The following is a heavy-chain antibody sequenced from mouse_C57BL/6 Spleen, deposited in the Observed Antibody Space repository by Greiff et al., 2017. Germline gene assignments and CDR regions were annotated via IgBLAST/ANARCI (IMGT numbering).Heavy chain of an antibody. V-gene: IGHV1-63*01. CDR3: ARGDSSGYYFDY. Sequence: QVHVKQSGAELVRPGTSVKMSCKASGYTFTNYWIGWAKQRPGHGLEWIGDIYPGGGYTNYNEKFKGKATLTADKSSSTAYMQFSSLTSEASAIYYCARGDSSGYYFDYWGQGTTRTVSS. J-gene: IGHJ2*01. CDR2: IYPGGGYT. D-gene: IGHD3-2*02. CDR1: GYTFTNYW.